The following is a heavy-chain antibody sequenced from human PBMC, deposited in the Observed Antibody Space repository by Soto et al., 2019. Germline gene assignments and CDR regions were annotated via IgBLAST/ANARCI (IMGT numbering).Heavy chain of an antibody. CDR3: AKWAPPRIRGYSGYDQSFFDY. CDR2: TSGSGGST. V-gene: IGHV3-23*01. J-gene: IGHJ4*02. Sequence: WGSLRLSCAASGFTFSSYAMSWVRQAPGKGLEWVSATSGSGGSTYYADSVKGRFTISRDNSKNTLYLQMNSLRAEDTAVYYCAKWAPPRIRGYSGYDQSFFDYWGQGTLVTVSS. D-gene: IGHD5-12*01. CDR1: GFTFSSYA.